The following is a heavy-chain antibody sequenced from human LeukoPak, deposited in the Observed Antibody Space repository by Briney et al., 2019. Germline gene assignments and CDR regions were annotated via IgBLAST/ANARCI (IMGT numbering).Heavy chain of an antibody. Sequence: GGSLRLSCAASGFTFSDYYMSWIRQAPGKGLERVSYISSSGSTIYYADSVKGRFTISRDNAKNSLYLQMNSLRAEDTAVYYCARDSYYDSWSCYYLDWGQGTLVTVSS. CDR2: ISSSGSTI. V-gene: IGHV3-11*01. CDR3: ARDSYYDSWSCYYLD. D-gene: IGHD3-3*01. J-gene: IGHJ4*02. CDR1: GFTFSDYY.